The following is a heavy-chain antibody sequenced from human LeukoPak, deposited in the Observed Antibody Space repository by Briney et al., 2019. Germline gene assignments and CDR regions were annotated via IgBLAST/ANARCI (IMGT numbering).Heavy chain of an antibody. J-gene: IGHJ4*02. CDR3: ATEGPLPGGHDY. Sequence: GGSLRLSCAASGSTFRRYWMHWVRQAPGKGLVWVSRVNSDGSSTNYADSVKGRFTISRDNAKNTVYLQMNSLGGEDAAVYFCATEGPLPGGHDYWGQGTLVTVSS. V-gene: IGHV3-74*01. CDR1: GSTFRRYW. D-gene: IGHD2-15*01. CDR2: VNSDGSST.